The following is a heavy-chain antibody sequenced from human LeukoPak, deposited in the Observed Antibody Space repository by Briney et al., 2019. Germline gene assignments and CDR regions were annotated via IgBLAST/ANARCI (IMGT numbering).Heavy chain of an antibody. CDR2: IYYTGKN. CDR3: VRRDTGWNYFDY. Sequence: SETLSLTCAVPGGSINSHYWGWIRQPPGKGLQWIGDIYYTGKNNYNPSPKSRVTISLDTSKDHLSLNLTSVLAADTAIYYCVRRDTGWNYFDYWGQGILVTVSS. J-gene: IGHJ4*02. CDR1: GGSINSHY. D-gene: IGHD6-19*01. V-gene: IGHV4-59*08.